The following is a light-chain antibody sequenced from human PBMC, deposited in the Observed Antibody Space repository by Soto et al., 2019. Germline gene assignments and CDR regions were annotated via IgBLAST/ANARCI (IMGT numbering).Light chain of an antibody. CDR3: QQYNNWPLALT. V-gene: IGKV3-15*01. CDR2: GTY. Sequence: EIVMTQSTATLSVSPGEKATLSCRASQSVSSNLAWYQQKPGQAPRLLIYGTYTRVTGIPARFSGSGSGTEFTLPISGLQSENLAVYYCQQYNNWPLALTFGGGTKVEIK. J-gene: IGKJ4*01. CDR1: QSVSSN.